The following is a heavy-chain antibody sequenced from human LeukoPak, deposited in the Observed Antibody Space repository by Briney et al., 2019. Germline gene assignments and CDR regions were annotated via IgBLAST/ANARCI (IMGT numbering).Heavy chain of an antibody. CDR2: ISGSGGST. J-gene: IGHJ5*02. D-gene: IGHD3-3*01. CDR1: GFTFSSYA. V-gene: IGHV3-23*01. Sequence: GGSLRLSCAASGFTFSSYAMSWVRQAPGKGLEWVSAISGSGGSTYYADSVEGRFTISRDNSKNTLYLQMNSLRAEDTAVYYCAKDLAPQSRFFRFDPWGQGTLVTVSS. CDR3: AKDLAPQSRFFRFDP.